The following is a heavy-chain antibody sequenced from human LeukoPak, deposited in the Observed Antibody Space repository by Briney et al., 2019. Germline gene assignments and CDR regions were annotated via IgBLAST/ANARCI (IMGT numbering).Heavy chain of an antibody. V-gene: IGHV3-23*01. CDR3: AKDGVYSGSYYEDY. J-gene: IGHJ4*02. Sequence: GGSLRLSCAASGFTFSTYAMTWVRQAPGKGLEWVSAISGGGGDTSYADSVKGRFTISRDKSKNTVYLQMNSLRAEDTAVYYCAKDGVYSGSYYEDYWGQGTLVTVSS. CDR1: GFTFSTYA. CDR2: ISGGGGDT. D-gene: IGHD1-26*01.